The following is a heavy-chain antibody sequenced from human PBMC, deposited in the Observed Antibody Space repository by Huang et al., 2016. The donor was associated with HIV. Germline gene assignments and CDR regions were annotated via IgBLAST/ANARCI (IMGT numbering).Heavy chain of an antibody. V-gene: IGHV3-30*02. CDR3: AKEGSRGDFYYFDY. J-gene: IGHJ4*02. CDR2: IRYDGSYK. CDR1: GFTFSSYG. Sequence: QVQLVESGGGVVQPGGSLRLSCAASGFTFSSYGMHWVRQAPGKGLVWVAFIRYDGSYKYYADSVKGRLTIARDNSKNTLYLQMNSLRAEDTAVYYCAKEGSRGDFYYFDYWGQGTLVTVSS. D-gene: IGHD4-17*01.